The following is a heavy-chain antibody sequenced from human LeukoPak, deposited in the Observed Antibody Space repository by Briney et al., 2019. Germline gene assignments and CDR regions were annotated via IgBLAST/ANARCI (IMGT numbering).Heavy chain of an antibody. CDR2: INHSGST. J-gene: IGHJ4*02. CDR1: GGSFSGYY. V-gene: IGHV4-34*01. D-gene: IGHD3-10*01. Sequence: SETLSLTCAVYGGSFSGYYWSWIRQPPGKGLEWIGEINHSGSTNYNSSLKSRVTISVDTSKNQFSLKLSSVTAADTAVYYCARHRTDYYGSGKGLDYWGQGTLVTVSS. CDR3: ARHRTDYYGSGKGLDY.